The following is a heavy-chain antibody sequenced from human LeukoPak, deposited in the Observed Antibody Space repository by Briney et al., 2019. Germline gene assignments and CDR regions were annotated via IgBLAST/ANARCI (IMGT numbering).Heavy chain of an antibody. CDR2: IYHIGST. CDR1: GYSISSGYY. J-gene: IGHJ4*02. V-gene: IGHV4-38-2*01. Sequence: SETLSLTCAVSGYSISSGYYWGWIRQPPGKGLEWIGSIYHIGSTYYNPSLKSRVTISVDTSKNQFSLKLSSVTAADTAVYYCARVERGYSYGYTYWGQGTLVTVSS. D-gene: IGHD5-18*01. CDR3: ARVERGYSYGYTY.